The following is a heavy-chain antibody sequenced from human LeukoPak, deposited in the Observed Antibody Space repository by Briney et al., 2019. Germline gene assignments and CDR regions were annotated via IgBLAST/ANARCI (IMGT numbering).Heavy chain of an antibody. CDR1: GITFSSYA. Sequence: GGSLRLSCAAPGITFSSYAMSLVRQAPGKGLEWVSSISGSGGSTYYADSVKGRFTISRDNSKNTLYLQMNSLRAEDTAVYYCARVREVDYWGQGTLVTVSS. CDR2: ISGSGGST. V-gene: IGHV3-23*01. CDR3: ARVREVDY. D-gene: IGHD1-26*01. J-gene: IGHJ4*02.